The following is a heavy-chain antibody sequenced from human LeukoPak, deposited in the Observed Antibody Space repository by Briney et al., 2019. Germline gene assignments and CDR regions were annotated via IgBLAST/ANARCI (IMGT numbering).Heavy chain of an antibody. CDR1: GFTFGSYA. J-gene: IGHJ2*01. Sequence: GGSLRLSCAASGFTFGSYAIDWVRQAPGKGLEWVAVICFDGSDKYYSESVKVRFAIYRDNSRNVVYLQMNSLRAEDTGVYYCVRDGAAVAGQVFRYFDLWGRGTLVTVSS. D-gene: IGHD6-19*01. CDR2: ICFDGSDK. V-gene: IGHV3-33*01. CDR3: VRDGAAVAGQVFRYFDL.